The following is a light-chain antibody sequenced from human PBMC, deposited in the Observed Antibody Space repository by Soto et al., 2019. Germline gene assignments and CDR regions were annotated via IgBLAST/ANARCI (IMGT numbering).Light chain of an antibody. J-gene: IGLJ2*01. V-gene: IGLV2-14*01. CDR2: AVN. CDR1: SSDIGAYNY. CDR3: CSYTSSSTLVV. Sequence: SALTQPASVSGSPGQSITISCTGTSSDIGAYNYVSWYQQHPGKAPKLMIYAVNNRPSGVSDRFSGSKSGNTASLTISGLQAEDEADYYCCSYTSSSTLVVFGGGTKLTVL.